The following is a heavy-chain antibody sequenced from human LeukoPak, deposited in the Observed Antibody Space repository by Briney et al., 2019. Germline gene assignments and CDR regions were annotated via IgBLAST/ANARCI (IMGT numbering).Heavy chain of an antibody. CDR1: GGTFSSYT. CDR3: ARGTTPGY. J-gene: IGHJ4*02. V-gene: IGHV1-69*02. D-gene: IGHD4-11*01. Sequence: GASVKVSCKASGGTFSSYTISWVRQAPGQGLEWMGRIIPILGIANYAQKFQGRVTITADKSTSTAYMGLSSLRSEGTAVYYCARGTTPGYWGQGTLVTVSS. CDR2: IIPILGIA.